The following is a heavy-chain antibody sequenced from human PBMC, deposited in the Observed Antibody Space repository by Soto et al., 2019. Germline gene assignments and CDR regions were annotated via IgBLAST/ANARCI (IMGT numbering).Heavy chain of an antibody. CDR1: GFTFGDYA. D-gene: IGHD6-6*01. CDR2: IRSKAYGGTT. Sequence: LRLSCTASGFTFGDYAMSWFRQAPGKGLEWVGFIRSKAYGGTTEYAASVKGRFTISRDDSKSIAYLQMNSLKTEDTAVYYCTRRGDSSSSGRYWGQGTLVTVSS. J-gene: IGHJ4*02. V-gene: IGHV3-49*03. CDR3: TRRGDSSSSGRY.